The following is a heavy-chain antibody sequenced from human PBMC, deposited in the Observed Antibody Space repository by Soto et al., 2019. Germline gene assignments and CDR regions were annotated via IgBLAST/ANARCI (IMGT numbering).Heavy chain of an antibody. CDR1: GFTFSSYA. Sequence: GGSLRLSCAASGFTFSSYAMSWVRQAPGKGLEWVSAISGSGGSTYYADSVKGRFTISRDNSKNTLYLQMNSLRAEDTAVYYCAKAIAARPRHGMDVWGQGNPGHRLL. CDR3: AKAIAARPRHGMDV. D-gene: IGHD6-6*01. CDR2: ISGSGGST. J-gene: IGHJ6*02. V-gene: IGHV3-23*01.